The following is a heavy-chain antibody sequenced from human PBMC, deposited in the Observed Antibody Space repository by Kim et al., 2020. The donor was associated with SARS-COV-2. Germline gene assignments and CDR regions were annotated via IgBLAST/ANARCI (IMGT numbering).Heavy chain of an antibody. J-gene: IGHJ3*02. CDR1: GFTFGDYA. V-gene: IGHV3-49*03. Sequence: GGSLRLSCTASGFTFGDYAMSWFRQAPGKGLEWVGFIRSKAYGGTTEYAASVKGRFTISRDDSKSIAYLQMNSLKTEDTAVYYCTRTLTYYDFWSGYYDAGAFDIWVQGTMVTFSS. CDR3: TRTLTYYDFWSGYYDAGAFDI. CDR2: IRSKAYGGTT. D-gene: IGHD3-3*01.